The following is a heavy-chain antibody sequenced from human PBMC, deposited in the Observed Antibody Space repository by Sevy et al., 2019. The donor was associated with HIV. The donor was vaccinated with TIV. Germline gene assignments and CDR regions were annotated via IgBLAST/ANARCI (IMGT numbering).Heavy chain of an antibody. CDR2: MNPLIGLT. CDR1: GYTFIGYD. J-gene: IGHJ5*02. V-gene: IGHV1-2*02. CDR3: ARTAVAGNYNWFDP. Sequence: ASVKVSCKASGYTFIGYDLHWMRQAPGLGLEWMGWMNPLIGLTQYDEKFQGRVSMMRDTATSTAYMELTRLTSDDTAVYYCARTAVAGNYNWFDPWGQGTLVTVSS. D-gene: IGHD6-19*01.